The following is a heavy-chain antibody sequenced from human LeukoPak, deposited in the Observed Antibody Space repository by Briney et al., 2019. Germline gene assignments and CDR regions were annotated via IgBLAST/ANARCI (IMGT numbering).Heavy chain of an antibody. V-gene: IGHV4-38-2*02. Sequence: SETLSLTCTVSGYSISSGYYWGWIRQPPGKGLEWIGSIYHSGSTYYNPSLKSRVTISLDTSKNQFSLKLSSVTAADTAVYYCARATAILTYWFDPWGQGILVTVSS. CDR3: ARATAILTYWFDP. CDR1: GYSISSGYY. D-gene: IGHD5-18*01. J-gene: IGHJ5*02. CDR2: IYHSGST.